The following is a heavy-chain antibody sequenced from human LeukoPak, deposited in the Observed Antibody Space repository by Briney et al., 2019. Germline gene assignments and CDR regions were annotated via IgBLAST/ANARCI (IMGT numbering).Heavy chain of an antibody. D-gene: IGHD3-22*01. V-gene: IGHV4-39*07. CDR2: IYHSGST. Sequence: SETLSLTCTVSGGSISSSSYYWGWIRQPPGKGLEWIGSIYHSGSTYYNPSLKSRVTISVDTSKNQFSLKLSSVTAADTAVYYCGGGSYYYDSSGYYPPLHGWGQGTLVTVSS. CDR1: GGSISSSSYY. J-gene: IGHJ4*02. CDR3: GGGSYYYDSSGYYPPLHG.